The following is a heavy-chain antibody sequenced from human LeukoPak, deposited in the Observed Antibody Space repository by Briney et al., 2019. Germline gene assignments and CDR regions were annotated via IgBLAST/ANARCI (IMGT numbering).Heavy chain of an antibody. CDR3: ARDPIVVVPAANDAFDI. V-gene: IGHV1-2*06. Sequence: GASVTVSCKASGYTFTGYYMHWVRQAPGQGLEWMGRINPNSGGTNYAQKFQGRVTMTRDTSISTAYMELSRLRSDDTAVYYCARDPIVVVPAANDAFDIWGQGTMVTVSS. CDR1: GYTFTGYY. J-gene: IGHJ3*02. CDR2: INPNSGGT. D-gene: IGHD2-2*01.